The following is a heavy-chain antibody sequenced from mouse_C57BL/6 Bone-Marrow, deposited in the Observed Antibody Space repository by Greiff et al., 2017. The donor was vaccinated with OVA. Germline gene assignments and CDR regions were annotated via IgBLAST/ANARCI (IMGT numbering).Heavy chain of an antibody. CDR2: IYPGDGVT. J-gene: IGHJ2*01. V-gene: IGHV1-80*01. CDR1: FYAFPSYF. CDR3: ARGYF. Sequence: VHLQQSWALLVKPGASVALSCNSSFYAFPSYFLTCLPHRPGTFLSWIGQIYPGDGVTNYNGKFKGKATLTADKSSSTAYMQLSSLTSEDSAVYFCARGYFWGQGTTLTVSS.